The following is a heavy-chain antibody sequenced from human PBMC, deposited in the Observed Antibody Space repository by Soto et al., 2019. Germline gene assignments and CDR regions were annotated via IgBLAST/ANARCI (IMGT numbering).Heavy chain of an antibody. D-gene: IGHD3-22*01. J-gene: IGHJ4*02. CDR2: ISSSSSYI. Sequence: EVQLVESGGGLVKPGGSLRLSCAASGFTFSSYSMNWVRQAPGKGLEWVSSISSSSSYIYYADSVKGRFTISRDNAKNSLYLQMNSLRDEDTALYYCARTQDFYYDSSGYYYFYYWGQGTLVTGSS. V-gene: IGHV3-21*01. CDR1: GFTFSSYS. CDR3: ARTQDFYYDSSGYYYFYY.